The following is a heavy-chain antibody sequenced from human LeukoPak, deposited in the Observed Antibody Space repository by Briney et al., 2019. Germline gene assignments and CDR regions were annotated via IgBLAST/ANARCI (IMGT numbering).Heavy chain of an antibody. D-gene: IGHD5-24*01. J-gene: IGHJ3*02. V-gene: IGHV1-46*01. CDR1: GYTFTSYY. CDR2: INPSGGST. CDR3: ARQRWLQYAFDI. Sequence: ASVKVSCKASGYTFTSYYMHWVRQAPGQGLEWMGIINPSGGSTSYAQKFQGRVTMTRDTSTSTVYMELSSLRSEDTAVYYRARQRWLQYAFDIWGQGTMVTVSS.